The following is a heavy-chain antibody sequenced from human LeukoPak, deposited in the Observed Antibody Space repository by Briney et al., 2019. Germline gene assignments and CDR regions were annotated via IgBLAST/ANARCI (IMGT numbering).Heavy chain of an antibody. Sequence: GASVKVSCKASGGTFSSYAISWVRQAPGQGLEWMGGIIPIFGTANYAQKFQGSVTITADKSTSTAYMELSSLRSEDTAVYYCAMPALGYCSSTSCYYFDYWGQGTLVTVSS. J-gene: IGHJ4*02. CDR2: IIPIFGTA. V-gene: IGHV1-69*06. D-gene: IGHD2-2*01. CDR3: AMPALGYCSSTSCYYFDY. CDR1: GGTFSSYA.